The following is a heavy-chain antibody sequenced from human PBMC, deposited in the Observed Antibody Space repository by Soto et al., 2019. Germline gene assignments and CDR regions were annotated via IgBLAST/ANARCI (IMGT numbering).Heavy chain of an antibody. J-gene: IGHJ5*02. CDR3: ARFYGDYVNWFDP. CDR2: IYYTETT. CDR1: GGSISSYY. V-gene: IGHV4-59*12. D-gene: IGHD4-17*01. Sequence: SETLSLTCTVSGGSISSYYWSWIRQPPGKGLEWIGYIYYTETTNYNPSLKSRVTISVDTSKNQFSLKLSSVTAADTAVYYCARFYGDYVNWFDPWGQGTLVTVSS.